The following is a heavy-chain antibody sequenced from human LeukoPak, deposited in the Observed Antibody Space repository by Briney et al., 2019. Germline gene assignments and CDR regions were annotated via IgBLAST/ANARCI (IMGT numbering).Heavy chain of an antibody. CDR1: GYTFTGYY. D-gene: IGHD3-10*01. J-gene: IGHJ4*02. CDR3: ARGGGSGSYYYGHGDY. Sequence: ASVKVSCKASGYTFTGYYMHWVRQAPGQGLEWMGWINPNSGGTNYAQKFQGRVTMTRDTSISTAYMELSRLRSDDTAVYYCARGGGSGSYYYGHGDYWGQGTLVTVSS. CDR2: INPNSGGT. V-gene: IGHV1-2*02.